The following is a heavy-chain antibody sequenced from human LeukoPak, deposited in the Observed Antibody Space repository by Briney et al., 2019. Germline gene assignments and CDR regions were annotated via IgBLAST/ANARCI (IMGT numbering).Heavy chain of an antibody. CDR1: GYTFTSYG. V-gene: IGHV1-18*01. CDR2: ISAYNGNT. D-gene: IGHD4-17*01. J-gene: IGHJ2*01. CDR3: ARDTTVTTCWYFDL. Sequence: ASVKVSCKASGYTFTSYGISWVRQAPGQGLEWMGWISAYNGNTNYAQKLQGRVTMTTDTSTSTAYMELRSLRSDDTAVYYCARDTTVTTCWYFDLWGRGTLVTVSS.